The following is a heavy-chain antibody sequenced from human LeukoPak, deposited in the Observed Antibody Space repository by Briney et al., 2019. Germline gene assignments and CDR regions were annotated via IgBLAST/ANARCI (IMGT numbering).Heavy chain of an antibody. CDR1: GFTLSSYV. Sequence: GGSLRLFCAASGFTLSSYVMSWVRQAPRKGLAWVSAISGSGGSTYYADAVKGRFTLSRDNAKNSLDLQMNSLRDEDTAVYYCASLSIAVAGTSDSDFNYWGQRTLVTVSS. V-gene: IGHV3-23*01. J-gene: IGHJ4*02. CDR2: ISGSGGST. CDR3: ASLSIAVAGTSDSDFNY. D-gene: IGHD6-19*01.